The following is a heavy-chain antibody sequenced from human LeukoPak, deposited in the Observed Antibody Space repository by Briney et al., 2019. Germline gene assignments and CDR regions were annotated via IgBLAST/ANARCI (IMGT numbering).Heavy chain of an antibody. CDR3: ARAGAVTCSYP. CDR2: ISGNGANT. J-gene: IGHJ5*02. V-gene: IGHV3-23*01. Sequence: PGGSLRLSCAAASGFTFSPYSMTWVRQGPGKGMEWVSTISGNGANTYYGDSVKGRFTISIDNSKNTLYLQMNSLRIDDTAVYYLARAGAVTCSYPWGQETLVTVSS. CDR1: GFTFSPYS. D-gene: IGHD3-9*01.